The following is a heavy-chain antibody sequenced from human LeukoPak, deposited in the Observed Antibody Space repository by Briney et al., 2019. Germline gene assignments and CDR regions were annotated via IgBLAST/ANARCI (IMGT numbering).Heavy chain of an antibody. CDR1: GGSISSGDYY. CDR2: IYYSGST. J-gene: IGHJ4*02. Sequence: SETLSLTCTVSGGSISSGDYYWSWIRQPPGKGLEWIGYIYYSGSTYYNPSLKSRVTISVDTSKNQFSLKLSSVTAADTAVYYCARGVYCGGDCSGLFDYWGQGTLVTVSS. CDR3: ARGVYCGGDCSGLFDY. D-gene: IGHD2-21*02. V-gene: IGHV4-30-4*01.